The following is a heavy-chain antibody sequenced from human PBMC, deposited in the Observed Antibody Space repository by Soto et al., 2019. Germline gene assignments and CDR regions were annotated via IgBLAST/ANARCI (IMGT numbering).Heavy chain of an antibody. J-gene: IGHJ6*03. Sequence: GGSLRLSCAASGFTFSSYAMHWVRQAPGKGLEWVAVISYDGSNKYYADSVKGRFTISRDNSKNTLYLQMNSLRAEDTAVYYCASPLGYCSSTSCYGYYYYYYMDVWGKGTTVTVSS. CDR2: ISYDGSNK. CDR1: GFTFSSYA. V-gene: IGHV3-30-3*01. CDR3: ASPLGYCSSTSCYGYYYYYYMDV. D-gene: IGHD2-2*01.